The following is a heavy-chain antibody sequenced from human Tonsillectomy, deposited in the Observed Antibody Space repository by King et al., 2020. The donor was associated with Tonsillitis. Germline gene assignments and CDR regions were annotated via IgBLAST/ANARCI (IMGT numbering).Heavy chain of an antibody. J-gene: IGHJ6*02. V-gene: IGHV3-53*01. CDR3: ARGAGTTFFYYYYGMDV. CDR2: IYSGGTT. Sequence: DVQLVESGGGLIQPGGSLRLSCAASGFTVSSNYMSWVRQAPGKGLEWVSVIYSGGTTYYADSVRGRFTISRDNSKNTLHLQMNSLRAEATAVYYCARGAGTTFFYYYYGMDVWGQGTTVTVSS. CDR1: GFTVSSNY. D-gene: IGHD1-7*01.